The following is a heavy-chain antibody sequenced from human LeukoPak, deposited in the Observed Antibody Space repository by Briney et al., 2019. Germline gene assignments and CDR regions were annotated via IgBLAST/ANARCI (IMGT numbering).Heavy chain of an antibody. CDR3: ATEGYYDSSGYYNDY. Sequence: ASVKVSCKVSGYTLTELSMHWVRQAPGKGFEWMGCFDPEKGETIYAQKLQGRVTMTEDTSTDTAYMELSSLRSEDTAVYYCATEGYYDSSGYYNDYWGQGTLVTVSS. CDR1: GYTLTELS. CDR2: FDPEKGET. V-gene: IGHV1-24*01. J-gene: IGHJ4*02. D-gene: IGHD3-22*01.